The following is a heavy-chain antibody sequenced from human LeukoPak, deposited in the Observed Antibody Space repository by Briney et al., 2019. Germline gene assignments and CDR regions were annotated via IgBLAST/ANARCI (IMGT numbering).Heavy chain of an antibody. CDR1: GFTFSSYA. Sequence: GGSLRLSCAASGFTFSSYAMSWVRQAPGKGLEWVSAISGSGGSTYYADSVKGRFTITRDNSKNTLYLQMNSLRAEDTAVYYCAAKYDILTGYYQGFDPWGQGTLVTVSS. J-gene: IGHJ5*02. CDR3: AAKYDILTGYYQGFDP. CDR2: ISGSGGST. V-gene: IGHV3-23*01. D-gene: IGHD3-9*01.